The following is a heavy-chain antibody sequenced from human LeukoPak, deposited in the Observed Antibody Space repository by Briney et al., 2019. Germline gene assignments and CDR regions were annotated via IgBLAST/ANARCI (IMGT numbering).Heavy chain of an antibody. CDR2: IYHSGST. Sequence: SETLSLTCTVSGGSISSSSYYWGWIRQPPGKGLEWIGSIYHSGSTYYNPSLKSRVTISVDTSKNQFSLKLSSVTAADTAVYYCARVRNLGYSYGYYFDYWGQGTLVSVSS. J-gene: IGHJ4*02. CDR3: ARVRNLGYSYGYYFDY. CDR1: GGSISSSSYY. V-gene: IGHV4-39*07. D-gene: IGHD5-18*01.